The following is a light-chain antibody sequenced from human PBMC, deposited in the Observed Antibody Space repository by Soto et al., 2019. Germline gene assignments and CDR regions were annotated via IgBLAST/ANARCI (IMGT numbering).Light chain of an antibody. V-gene: IGKV1-39*01. CDR2: ETS. J-gene: IGKJ3*01. CDR1: QSVSSY. Sequence: DIQMTQSPSSLSASVEDRVTITCRASQSVSSYLNWYQQKPGKAPKVLIYETSNLQSGVPSRFSGSGSETDFTLTISSLQPEDFATYYCQQSHTLPVTFGPGTKVDIK. CDR3: QQSHTLPVT.